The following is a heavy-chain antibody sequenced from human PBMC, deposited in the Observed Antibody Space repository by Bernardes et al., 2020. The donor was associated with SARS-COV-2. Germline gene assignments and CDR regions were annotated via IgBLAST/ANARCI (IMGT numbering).Heavy chain of an antibody. V-gene: IGHV1-2*04. Sequence: ASVKVSCKASGYTFTGYYMHWVRQAPGQGLEWMGWINPNSGGTNYAQKFQGWVTMTRDTSISTACMELSRLRSDDTAVYYCARSRLVDDYVWGSYRYTLQDYYYYGMDVWGQGTTVTVSS. D-gene: IGHD3-16*02. CDR1: GYTFTGYY. J-gene: IGHJ6*02. CDR3: ARSRLVDDYVWGSYRYTLQDYYYYGMDV. CDR2: INPNSGGT.